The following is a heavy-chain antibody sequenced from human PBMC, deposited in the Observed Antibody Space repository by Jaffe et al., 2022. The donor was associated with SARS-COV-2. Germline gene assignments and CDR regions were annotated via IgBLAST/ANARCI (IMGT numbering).Heavy chain of an antibody. CDR3: ARDGDKRWFDP. CDR1: GGSFSGYY. CDR2: INHSGST. J-gene: IGHJ5*02. Sequence: QVQLQQWGAGLLKPSETLSLTCAVYGGSFSGYYWSWIRQPPGKGLEWIGEINHSGSTNYNPSLKSRVTISVDTSKNQFSLKLSSVTAADTAVYYCARDGDKRWFDPWGQGTLVTVSS. V-gene: IGHV4-34*01.